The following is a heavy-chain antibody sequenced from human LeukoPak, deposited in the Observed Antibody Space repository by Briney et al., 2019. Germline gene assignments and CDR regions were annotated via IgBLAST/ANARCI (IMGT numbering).Heavy chain of an antibody. V-gene: IGHV1-69*05. CDR1: GGTFNRYA. J-gene: IGHJ4*02. D-gene: IGHD6-13*01. CDR3: ASEPTAGKTED. CDR2: IIPIFGTT. Sequence: ASVKVSCKASGGTFNRYAISWVRQAPGQGLEWMGGIIPIFGTTNYAQKFQGRVTITRDDSTSTAYMELSSLRTDDTAVYYCASEPTAGKTEDWGQGTLVTVSS.